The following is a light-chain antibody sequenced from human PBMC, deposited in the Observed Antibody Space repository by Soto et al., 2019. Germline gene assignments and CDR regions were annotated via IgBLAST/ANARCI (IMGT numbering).Light chain of an antibody. V-gene: IGKV3-20*01. CDR2: GVS. CDR3: QQYGSSQWT. Sequence: EIVMTHSPATLSVSPGQRASLSCRASQSVTNNQFAWFRQKPGQAPRLLIWGVSNRATSIPDRFSGSGSGTDFTLTISRLEPEDFAVYYCQQYGSSQWTFGQGTKVDIK. CDR1: QSVTNNQ. J-gene: IGKJ1*01.